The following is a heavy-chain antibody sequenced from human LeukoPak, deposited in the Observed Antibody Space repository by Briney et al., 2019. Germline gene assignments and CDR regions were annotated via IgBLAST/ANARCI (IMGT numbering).Heavy chain of an antibody. V-gene: IGHV1-2*02. D-gene: IGHD7-27*01. CDR1: GYTFTGYY. J-gene: IGHJ3*02. CDR2: INPNSGCT. CDR3: ARKTGDDAFDI. Sequence: ASVKVSCKASGYTFTGYYMHWVRQAPAQRLEGMGWINPNSGCTNYAQMFHGRVTMTRDTSISTAYMELSRLISDDRTVYYCARKTGDDAFDIWGQGTMVTVSS.